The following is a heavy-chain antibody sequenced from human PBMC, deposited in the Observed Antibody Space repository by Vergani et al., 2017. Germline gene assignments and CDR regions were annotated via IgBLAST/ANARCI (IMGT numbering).Heavy chain of an antibody. CDR3: AHSTYYYGSGSYYPYYYYGMDV. D-gene: IGHD3-10*01. J-gene: IGHJ6*02. Sequence: QITLKESGPTLVKPTQTLTLTCTFSGFSLSTSGVGVGWIRQPPGKALEWLALIYWNDDKRYSPSLKSRLTITKDTSKNQVVLTMTNMDPVDTPTYYCAHSTYYYGSGSYYPYYYYGMDVWGQGTTVTVSS. CDR2: IYWNDDK. CDR1: GFSLSTSGVG. V-gene: IGHV2-5*01.